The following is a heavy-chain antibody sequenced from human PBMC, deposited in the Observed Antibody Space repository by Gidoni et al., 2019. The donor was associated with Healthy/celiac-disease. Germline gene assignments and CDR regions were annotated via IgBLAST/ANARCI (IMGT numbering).Heavy chain of an antibody. CDR2: SSWNSGSI. V-gene: IGHV3-9*01. J-gene: IGHJ5*02. D-gene: IGHD2-2*01. CDR3: AKDRGSTRVGWFDP. CDR1: GFTFDDYA. Sequence: EVQLVESGGGLVQPGRSRRLPCAASGFTFDDYAMHWGRQAPGKGLGWVSGSSWNSGSIGYADSVKGRFTISRDNDKNSLYLQMNSLRAEDTALYYCAKDRGSTRVGWFDPWGQGTLVTVSS.